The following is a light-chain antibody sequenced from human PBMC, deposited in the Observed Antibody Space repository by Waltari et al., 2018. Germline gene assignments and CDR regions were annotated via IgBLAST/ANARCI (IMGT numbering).Light chain of an antibody. CDR1: QSIASN. CDR2: AAS. V-gene: IGKV1-39*01. CDR3: QESYSSPRT. Sequence: DIQMTQSQSSLSAAVGDSVTITYRASQSIASNLSWYQRKPGKAPYRLIYAASSLQSGVPASFRARGSGTDFTLTISSLQREEFGTYYCQESYSSPRTFGEGTQGEVK. J-gene: IGKJ1*01.